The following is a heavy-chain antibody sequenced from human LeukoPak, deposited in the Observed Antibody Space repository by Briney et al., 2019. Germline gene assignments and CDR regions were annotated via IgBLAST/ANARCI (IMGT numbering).Heavy chain of an antibody. D-gene: IGHD2-2*01. CDR2: FYTSGST. CDR1: GPISGYY. CDR3: ARQKCTSTSCLTKNAFDI. Sequence: SETLSLTCTVSGPISGYYWSWIRQPPGEGLEWSGYFYTSGSTNYNPSLESRVTISVDTSKNQFSLDLSSVTAADTAVYYCARQKCTSTSCLTKNAFDIWGQGTMVTVSS. V-gene: IGHV4-4*09. J-gene: IGHJ3*02.